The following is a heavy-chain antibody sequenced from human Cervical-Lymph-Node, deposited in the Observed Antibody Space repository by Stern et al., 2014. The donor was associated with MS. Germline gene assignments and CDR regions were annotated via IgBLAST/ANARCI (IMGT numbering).Heavy chain of an antibody. D-gene: IGHD6-19*01. CDR1: GNTFTSYQ. J-gene: IGHJ6*02. Sequence: QVQLLQPGAEVKKPGASVKVSCKASGNTFTSYQMHWVRQIPGQGLEWMGIINPSGGSTSYAQKFQGRVTMTRDTSTSTVYMELSSLRSEDTAVYYCAREVAGHRLGMMDVWGQGTTVTVSS. CDR2: INPSGGST. V-gene: IGHV1-46*01. CDR3: AREVAGHRLGMMDV.